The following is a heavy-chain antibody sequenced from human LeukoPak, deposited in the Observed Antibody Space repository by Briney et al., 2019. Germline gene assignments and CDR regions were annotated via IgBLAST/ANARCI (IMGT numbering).Heavy chain of an antibody. CDR1: GYSFISYA. CDR2: IIPIFGTA. D-gene: IGHD6-19*01. V-gene: IGHV1-69*13. J-gene: IGHJ4*02. CDR3: ARDVVAGNFDY. Sequence: SVKVSCKASGYSFISYAISWVRQAPGQGLEWMGGIIPIFGTANYAQKFQGRVTITADESTSTAYMELSSLRSEDTAVYYCARDVVAGNFDYWSQGTLVTVSS.